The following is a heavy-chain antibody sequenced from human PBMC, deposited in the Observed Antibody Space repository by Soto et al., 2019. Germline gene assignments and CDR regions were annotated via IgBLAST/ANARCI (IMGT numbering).Heavy chain of an antibody. D-gene: IGHD5-18*01. J-gene: IGHJ4*02. CDR2: INHSGST. CDR1: GGSFSGYY. CDR3: ARGSNGYSYAQ. Sequence: SETLSLTCAVYGGSFSGYYWSWIRQPPGKGLEWIGEINHSGSTNYNPSLKSRVTISVDTSKNQFSLKLSSVTAADTAVYYCARGSNGYSYAQWGQGTLVTVSS. V-gene: IGHV4-34*01.